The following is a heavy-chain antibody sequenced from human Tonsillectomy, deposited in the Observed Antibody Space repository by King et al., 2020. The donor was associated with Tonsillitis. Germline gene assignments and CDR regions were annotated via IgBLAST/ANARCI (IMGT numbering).Heavy chain of an antibody. CDR3: ARDHSSSRGYGMDV. V-gene: IGHV3-53*01. CDR1: WFTVSSNY. CDR2: IYSGGGP. D-gene: IGHD6-6*01. J-gene: IGHJ6*02. Sequence: QLVESGGGLIQPGGSLRLSFAASWFTVSSNYMSWVRQAPGKGLGWGSIIYSGGGPNYADPVKGRFTISRDNSKNTLYLQMNSLRAEDTAVYYCARDHSSSRGYGMDVWGQGTTVTVSS.